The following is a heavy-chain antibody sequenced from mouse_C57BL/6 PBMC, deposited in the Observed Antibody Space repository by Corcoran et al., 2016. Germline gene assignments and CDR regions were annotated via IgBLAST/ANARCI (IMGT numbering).Heavy chain of an antibody. CDR2: INPNNGGT. V-gene: IGHV1-26*01. J-gene: IGHJ4*01. CDR3: ARGANYYGNYGFMDY. D-gene: IGHD2-1*01. Sequence: EVQLQQSGPELVKPGASVKISCKASGYTFTDYYMNWVKQSHGKSLEWIGDINPNNGGTSYNQKFKGKATLTVDKSSSTAYMELRSLTSEDSAVYYCARGANYYGNYGFMDYWGQGTSVTVSS. CDR1: GYTFTDYY.